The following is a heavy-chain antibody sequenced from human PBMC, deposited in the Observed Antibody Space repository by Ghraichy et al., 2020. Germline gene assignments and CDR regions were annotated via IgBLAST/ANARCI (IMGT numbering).Heavy chain of an antibody. J-gene: IGHJ6*02. Sequence: SETLYLTCTVSGGSVSSGSYYWSWIRQPAGKGLEWFGRIYTNGSTNYNPSLKSRVTISVDTSKNQFSLKLSSVTAADTAVYYCASGFCSGGSCNGDDYYGMGVWGQGTTVTVTS. V-gene: IGHV4-61*02. D-gene: IGHD2-15*01. CDR2: IYTNGST. CDR1: GGSVSSGSYY. CDR3: ASGFCSGGSCNGDDYYGMGV.